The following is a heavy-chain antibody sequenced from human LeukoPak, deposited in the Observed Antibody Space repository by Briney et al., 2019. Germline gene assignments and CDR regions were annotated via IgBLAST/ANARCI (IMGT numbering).Heavy chain of an antibody. V-gene: IGHV3-48*01. J-gene: IGHJ3*02. CDR1: GFTFSSYS. D-gene: IGHD3-3*01. CDR2: ISSSSSTI. Sequence: GSLRLSCAASGFTFSSYSMNWVRQAPGKGLEWVSYISSSSSTIYYADSVKGRFTISRDNAKNSLYLQMNSLRAEDTAVYYCARDHNPYYDFWSGYLGGAFDIWGQGTMVTVSS. CDR3: ARDHNPYYDFWSGYLGGAFDI.